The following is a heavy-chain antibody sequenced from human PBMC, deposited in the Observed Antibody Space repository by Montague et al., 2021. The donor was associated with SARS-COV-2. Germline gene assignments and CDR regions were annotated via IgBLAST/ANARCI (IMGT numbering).Heavy chain of an antibody. D-gene: IGHD2-2*01. Sequence: SLRLSCAASGFAFNNFSMTWFRQAPGKGLEWVSSIFGSAAGTYYAESVKGRFTISRDNSKNTLYLQMNSLRAEDTAKYYCAKQPGAGAIVYWYFDLWGRGTVVSVSS. CDR1: GFAFNNFS. CDR2: IFGSAAGT. J-gene: IGHJ2*01. CDR3: AKQPGAGAIVYWYFDL. V-gene: IGHV3-23*01.